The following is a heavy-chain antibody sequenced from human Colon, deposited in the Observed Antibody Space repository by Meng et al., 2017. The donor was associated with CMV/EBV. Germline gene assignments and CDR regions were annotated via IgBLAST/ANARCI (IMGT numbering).Heavy chain of an antibody. V-gene: IGHV3-7*01. Sequence: GGSLRLSCAASGFTFSNYGMHWVRQAPGKGLEWVANIKQDGSEKYYVDSVKGRFTISRDNAKNSLYLQMNSLRAEDTAVYYCARYVTIFGVVIYGMDVWGQGTTVTVSS. CDR1: GFTFSNYG. D-gene: IGHD3-3*01. J-gene: IGHJ6*02. CDR3: ARYVTIFGVVIYGMDV. CDR2: IKQDGSEK.